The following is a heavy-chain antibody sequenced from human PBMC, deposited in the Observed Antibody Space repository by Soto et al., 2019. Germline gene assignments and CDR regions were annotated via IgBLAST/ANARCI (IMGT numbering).Heavy chain of an antibody. CDR3: ANLAAENPFDY. CDR2: IWYDGSSK. J-gene: IGHJ4*02. CDR1: GFTFSTYG. V-gene: IGHV3-33*06. D-gene: IGHD3-3*02. Sequence: GGSLRLSCAASGFTFSTYGMHWVRQAPGKGLEWVAVIWYDGSSKYYADSVKGRFTISRDNSKNTLYLQMNSLRAEDTAVYYCANLAAENPFDYWGQGTLVTVSS.